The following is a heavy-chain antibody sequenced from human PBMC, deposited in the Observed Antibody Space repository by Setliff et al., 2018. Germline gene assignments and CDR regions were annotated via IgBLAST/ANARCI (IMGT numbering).Heavy chain of an antibody. J-gene: IGHJ6*03. CDR1: GGTFSNIG. CDR2: IIPLFGTT. D-gene: IGHD2-15*01. CDR3: AREKVVVVSATSYHYYMDV. V-gene: IGHV1-69*05. Sequence: SVKVSCKASGGTFSNIGISWVRQAPGQGLEWMGGIIPLFGTTNYAREFQGRVTITTDESTNTAYMELSSLRSEDTAMYYCAREKVVVVSATSYHYYMDVWGKGTTVTVSS.